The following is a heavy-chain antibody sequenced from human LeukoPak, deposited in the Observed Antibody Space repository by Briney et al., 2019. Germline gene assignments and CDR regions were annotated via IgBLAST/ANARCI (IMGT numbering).Heavy chain of an antibody. Sequence: ASVKVSCKASGGTFSSYAISWVRQAPGQGLEWMGGIIPIFGTANYAQKFQGRVTITADESTSTAYMELSSLRSEDTAVYYCARGESGVVRGVIISRIHYGFDYWGQGTLVTVSS. D-gene: IGHD3-10*02. CDR3: ARGESGVVRGVIISRIHYGFDY. V-gene: IGHV1-69*13. CDR2: IIPIFGTA. CDR1: GGTFSSYA. J-gene: IGHJ4*02.